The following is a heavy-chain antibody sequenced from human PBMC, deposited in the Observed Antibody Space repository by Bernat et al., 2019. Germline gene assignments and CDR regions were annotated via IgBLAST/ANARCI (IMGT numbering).Heavy chain of an antibody. J-gene: IGHJ4*02. CDR2: INPSGGST. V-gene: IGHV1-46*01. Sequence: QVQLVQSGAEVKKPGASVKVSCKASGYTFTSYYMHWVRQAPGQGLEWMGIINPSGGSTSYAQKFQGRVTMTRDTSTSTVYMELSRLRSEDTAVYYCARDGRYGGYDIYFDYWGQGTLVTVSS. CDR3: ARDGRYGGYDIYFDY. D-gene: IGHD5-12*01. CDR1: GYTFTSYY.